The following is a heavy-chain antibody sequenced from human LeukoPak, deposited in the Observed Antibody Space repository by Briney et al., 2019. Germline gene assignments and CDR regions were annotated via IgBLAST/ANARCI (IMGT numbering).Heavy chain of an antibody. CDR2: INSDGSST. CDR3: ARVVAGNFDY. D-gene: IGHD6-19*01. CDR1: GFTFSSHW. J-gene: IGHJ4*02. V-gene: IGHV3-74*01. Sequence: PGGSLRLSCAASGFTFSSHWMHWVRQGPGKGLVWVSRINSDGSSTNYADSVKGRFTISRDNAKNTLYLQMNSLRAEDTAMYYCARVVAGNFDYWGQGTLVTVSS.